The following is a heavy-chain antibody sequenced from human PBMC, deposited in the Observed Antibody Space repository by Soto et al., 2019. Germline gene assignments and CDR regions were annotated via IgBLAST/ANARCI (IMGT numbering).Heavy chain of an antibody. J-gene: IGHJ6*02. Sequence: SQTLSLTCVGSGGTVSSNIVAWNWVRQSPSRGLEWLGRTYYRSRWYSDYAVSVRSRIDINADTSKNQVSLQLNSVTPEDTAVYYCARSEEDSDYYYYGMDVWGQGTTVTVSS. V-gene: IGHV6-1*01. CDR3: ARSEEDSDYYYYGMDV. D-gene: IGHD2-15*01. CDR2: TYYRSRWYS. CDR1: GGTVSSNIVA.